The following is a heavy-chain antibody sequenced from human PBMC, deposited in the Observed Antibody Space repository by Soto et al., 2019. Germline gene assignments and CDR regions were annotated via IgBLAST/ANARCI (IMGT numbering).Heavy chain of an antibody. CDR1: GFTFSSYG. CDR3: ASDGSPYCGGGTCFYFGN. Sequence: GGSLRLSCAASGFTFSSYGMNWVRQAPGKGLEWVAVIWYDGSNKYYADSVKGRFTISRDNSKNTLFLQMNSLRVEDAAVYYCASDGSPYCGGGTCFYFGNWGQGTLVTVSS. J-gene: IGHJ4*02. CDR2: IWYDGSNK. D-gene: IGHD2-15*01. V-gene: IGHV3-33*01.